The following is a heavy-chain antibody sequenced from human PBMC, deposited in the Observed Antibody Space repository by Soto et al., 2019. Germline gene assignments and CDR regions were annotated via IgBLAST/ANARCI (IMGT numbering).Heavy chain of an antibody. CDR3: ARGVLRTFDY. CDR1: GGSIRSGGNS. J-gene: IGHJ4*02. CDR2: IYYSGST. Sequence: QVQLQESGPGLVKPSQTLSLTCTVSGGSIRSGGNSWSWIRQYSGKGLEWIGYIYYSGSTYYNPSLXXRLTISLDTSKNQFSLKLSSVTAADTAVYYCARGVLRTFDYWGQGTLVTVSS. V-gene: IGHV4-31*03.